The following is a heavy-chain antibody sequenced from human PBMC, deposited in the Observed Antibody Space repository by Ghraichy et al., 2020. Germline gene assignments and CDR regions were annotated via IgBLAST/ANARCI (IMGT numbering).Heavy chain of an antibody. D-gene: IGHD5/OR15-5a*01. CDR1: GFTFSSYA. V-gene: IGHV3-23*01. CDR2: TSGGGGST. J-gene: IGHJ2*01. Sequence: LSLTCAASGFTFSSYAMTWVRQAPGKGLEWVSATSGGGGSTYYADSVKGRFTISRDTSKNTLYLQMNSLRAEDTAVYSCAKVVSWRYFDLWGRGTLVTVSS. CDR3: AKVVSWRYFDL.